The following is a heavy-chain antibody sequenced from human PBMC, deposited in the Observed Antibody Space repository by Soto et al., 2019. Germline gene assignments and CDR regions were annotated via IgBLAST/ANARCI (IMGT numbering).Heavy chain of an antibody. CDR3: ARVAIFGVVIIHYYFDY. Sequence: SETLSLTCTVSGGSISSYYWSWIRQPPGKGLEWIGYIYYSGSTNYNPSLKSRVTISVDTSKNQFSLKLSSVTAADTAVYYCARVAIFGVVIIHYYFDYWGQGTLVTVSS. CDR2: IYYSGST. D-gene: IGHD3-3*01. J-gene: IGHJ4*02. V-gene: IGHV4-59*01. CDR1: GGSISSYY.